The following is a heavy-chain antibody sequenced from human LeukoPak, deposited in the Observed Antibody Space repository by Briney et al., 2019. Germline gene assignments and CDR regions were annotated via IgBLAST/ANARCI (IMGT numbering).Heavy chain of an antibody. CDR1: GYTFTNFG. Sequence: ASVKVSCKASGYTFTNFGISWVRQAPGQGLEWMGWISGYNGNTNYAQKLQGRVTMTTDTSTSTAYMDLRSLRSDDTAVYYCARTIMITFGGVIGTFDYWGQGTLVTVSS. CDR2: ISGYNGNT. CDR3: ARTIMITFGGVIGTFDY. V-gene: IGHV1-18*01. D-gene: IGHD3-16*02. J-gene: IGHJ4*02.